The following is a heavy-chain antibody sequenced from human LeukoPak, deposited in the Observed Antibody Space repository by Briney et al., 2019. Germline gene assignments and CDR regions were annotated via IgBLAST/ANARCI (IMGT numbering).Heavy chain of an antibody. V-gene: IGHV1-46*01. CDR2: INPSGGST. D-gene: IGHD2-2*01. CDR3: ARDIIAVPPTEGDY. CDR1: GYSVTKLC. J-gene: IGHJ4*02. Sequence: ASVKVSCKVSGYSVTKLCMHWVRQAPGQGLEWMGIINPSGGSTSYAQKFQGRVTMTRDMSTSTVYMELSSLRSEDTAVYYCARDIIAVPPTEGDYWGQGTLVTVSS.